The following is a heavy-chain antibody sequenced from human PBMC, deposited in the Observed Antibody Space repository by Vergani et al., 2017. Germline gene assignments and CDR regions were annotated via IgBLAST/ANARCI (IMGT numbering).Heavy chain of an antibody. V-gene: IGHV3-30-3*01. CDR2: ISYEGSNK. CDR1: GFTLSSYA. Sequence: QVQLVESGGGVVQPGRSLRLSCAASGFTLSSYAMHWVRQAPGKRLEWVAVISYEGSNKYYADSVKGRFTISRDNSKNALYLQMNSLRAEDTAVYYCASSLDQGLFDYWGQGTLVTVSS. J-gene: IGHJ4*02. CDR3: ASSLDQGLFDY.